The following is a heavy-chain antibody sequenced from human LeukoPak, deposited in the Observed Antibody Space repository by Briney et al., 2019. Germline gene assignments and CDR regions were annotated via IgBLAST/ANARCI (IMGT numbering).Heavy chain of an antibody. CDR1: GYTFTSYA. CDR2: INPSGGST. V-gene: IGHV1-46*01. D-gene: IGHD3-3*01. J-gene: IGHJ6*03. CDR3: ARVYDFWSGSGYYYYMDV. Sequence: ASVKVSCKASGYTFTSYAMHWVRQAPGQGLEWMGIINPSGGSTSYAQKFQGRVTMTRDTSTSTVYMELSSLRSEDTAVYYCARVYDFWSGSGYYYYMDVWGKGTTVTVSS.